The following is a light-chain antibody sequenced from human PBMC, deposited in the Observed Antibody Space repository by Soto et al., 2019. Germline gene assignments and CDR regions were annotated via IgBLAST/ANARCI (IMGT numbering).Light chain of an antibody. Sequence: SALTQPASVSGSRGQSITISCVGRNTDVGQDKSVSWYQQGPGKAPKLLIFEVTNRPSGVSSRFSGSRSGNTASLTISGLQPDDEGDYFCVSYTDTDTLVFGTATKVTVL. CDR2: EVT. CDR1: NTDVGQDKS. CDR3: VSYTDTDTLV. J-gene: IGLJ1*01. V-gene: IGLV2-14*01.